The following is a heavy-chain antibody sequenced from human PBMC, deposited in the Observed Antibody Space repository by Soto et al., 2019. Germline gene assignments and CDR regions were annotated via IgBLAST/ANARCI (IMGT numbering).Heavy chain of an antibody. J-gene: IGHJ4*02. CDR2: ISPILGIA. V-gene: IGHV1-69*04. D-gene: IGHD6-19*01. CDR1: GYTFTRSG. Sequence: GASVKVSCKASGYTFTRSGISWVRQAPGQGLEWMGRISPILGIANYAQKFQGRVTITADKSTSTAYMELSSLRSEDTAVYYCARGSSGWYSPRFDYWGQGTLVTVSS. CDR3: ARGSSGWYSPRFDY.